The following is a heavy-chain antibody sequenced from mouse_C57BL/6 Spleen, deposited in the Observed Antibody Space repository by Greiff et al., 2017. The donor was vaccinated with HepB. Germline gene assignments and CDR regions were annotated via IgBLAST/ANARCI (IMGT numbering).Heavy chain of an antibody. D-gene: IGHD2-1*01. CDR1: GFTFSNYW. CDR2: IRLKSDNYAT. Sequence: EVKLVESGGGLVQPGGSMKLSCVASGFTFSNYWMNWVRQSPEKGLEWVAQIRLKSDNYATHYAESVKGRFTISRDDSKSSVYLQMNNLRAEDTGIYYCTYFYYAMDYWGQVTSVTVSS. V-gene: IGHV6-3*01. CDR3: TYFYYAMDY. J-gene: IGHJ4*01.